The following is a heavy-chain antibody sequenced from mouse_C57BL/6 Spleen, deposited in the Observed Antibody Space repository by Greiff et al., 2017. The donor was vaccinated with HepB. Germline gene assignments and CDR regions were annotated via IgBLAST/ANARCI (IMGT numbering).Heavy chain of an antibody. J-gene: IGHJ2*01. CDR1: GYTFTSYW. D-gene: IGHD2-4*01. V-gene: IGHV1-74*01. CDR2: IHPSDSDT. CDR3: AIRIYYDYDGIYYFDY. Sequence: QVQLQQPGAELVKPGASVKVSCKASGYTFTSYWMHWVKQRPGQGLEWIGRIHPSDSDTNYNQKFKGKATLTVDKSSSTAYMQLSSLTSEDSAVYYCAIRIYYDYDGIYYFDYWGQGTTLTVSS.